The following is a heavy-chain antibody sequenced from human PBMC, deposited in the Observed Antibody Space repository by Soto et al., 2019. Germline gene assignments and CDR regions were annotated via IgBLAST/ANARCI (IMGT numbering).Heavy chain of an antibody. D-gene: IGHD1-26*01. CDR3: ARDGRYSGSYGGYYFDY. J-gene: IGHJ4*02. CDR2: ISANNGNT. V-gene: IGHV1-18*01. CDR1: GYTFTSYG. Sequence: QVQLVQSGAEVKKPGASVKVSCKASGYTFTSYGISWVRQAPGQGLEWMGWISANNGNTNYAQKIQGRVTMTTDTSTGTAYMELRSLRSDDTAVYYCARDGRYSGSYGGYYFDYWGQGTLVTVSS.